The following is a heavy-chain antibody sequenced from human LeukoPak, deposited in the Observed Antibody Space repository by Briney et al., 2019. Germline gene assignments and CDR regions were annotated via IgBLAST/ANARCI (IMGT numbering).Heavy chain of an antibody. CDR3: ARATWLPVGLYYYDSSGYYYYFDY. D-gene: IGHD3-22*01. CDR1: GGSISSYY. V-gene: IGHV4-59*01. CDR2: IYYSGST. J-gene: IGHJ4*02. Sequence: SETLSLTCTVSGGSISSYYWSWIRQPPGKGLEWIGYIYYSGSTNYNPSLKSRVTISVDTSKNQFSLKLSSVTAADTAVYYCARATWLPVGLYYYDSSGYYYYFDYWGQGTLVTVSS.